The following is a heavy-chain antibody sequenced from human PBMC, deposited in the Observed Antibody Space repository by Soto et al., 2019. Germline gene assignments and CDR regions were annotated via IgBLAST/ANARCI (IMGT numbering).Heavy chain of an antibody. CDR3: AGGGGSRPYYYFYMDV. Sequence: QVQLVQSGAEVKKPGSSVKVSCKASGGTFSSYTISWVRQAPGQGLEWMGRIIPILGIANYAQKFQGRVTITGDKSTSTAYMELSRLRSEDTAVYYCAGGGGSRPYYYFYMDVWGKGTTVTVSS. CDR1: GGTFSSYT. J-gene: IGHJ6*03. D-gene: IGHD2-15*01. CDR2: IIPILGIA. V-gene: IGHV1-69*02.